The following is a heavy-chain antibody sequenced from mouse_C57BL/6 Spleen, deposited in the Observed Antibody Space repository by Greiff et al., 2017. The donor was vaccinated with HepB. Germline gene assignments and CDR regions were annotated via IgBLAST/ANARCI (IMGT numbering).Heavy chain of an antibody. CDR2: ISYDGSN. Sequence: ESGPGLVKPSQSLSLTCSVTGYSITSGYYWNWIRQFPGNKLEWMGYISYDGSNNYNPSLKNRISITRDTSKNQFFLKLNSVTTEDTATYYCAREKDGNYLAYWGQGTLVTVSA. J-gene: IGHJ3*01. CDR1: GYSITSGYY. CDR3: AREKDGNYLAY. V-gene: IGHV3-6*01. D-gene: IGHD2-1*01.